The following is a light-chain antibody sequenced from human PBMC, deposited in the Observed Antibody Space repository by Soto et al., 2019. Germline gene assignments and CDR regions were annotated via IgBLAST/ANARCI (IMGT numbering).Light chain of an antibody. CDR2: GAS. J-gene: IGKJ1*01. CDR1: QGISNN. Sequence: DIQMTQSPSSLSASVGDRVTITCRASQGISNNLAWYQQKPGKVPKLLIYGASTLQSGVPSRFSGSGSGTDFTITISSLQPEDVATYYCQKYESAPLTFGQGTKVEF. V-gene: IGKV1-27*01. CDR3: QKYESAPLT.